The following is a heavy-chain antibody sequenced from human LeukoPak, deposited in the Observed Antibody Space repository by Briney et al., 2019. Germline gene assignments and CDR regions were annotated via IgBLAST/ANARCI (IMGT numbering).Heavy chain of an antibody. V-gene: IGHV3-30-3*01. J-gene: IGHJ4*02. D-gene: IGHD1-26*01. CDR1: GFTFSSYA. Sequence: QTGGSLRLSCAASGFTFSSYAMHWVRQAPGKGLEWVAVISYDGSNKYYADSVKGRFTISRDNSKNTLYLQMNSLRAEDTAVYYCAREDWGATHFDYWGQGTLVTVSS. CDR3: AREDWGATHFDY. CDR2: ISYDGSNK.